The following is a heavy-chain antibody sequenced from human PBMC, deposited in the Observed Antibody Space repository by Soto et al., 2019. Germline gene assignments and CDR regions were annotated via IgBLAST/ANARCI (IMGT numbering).Heavy chain of an antibody. J-gene: IGHJ5*02. Sequence: TGGSLRLSCAASGFTFNGYWMHWVRQAPGKGLVWVSRINTDGSSTNYADSVKGRFTISRDNAKNTLLLQMNSLRVEDTAVYYCAGLGSSGYVRTWGQGTLVTVSS. CDR2: INTDGSST. V-gene: IGHV3-74*01. CDR3: AGLGSSGYVRT. D-gene: IGHD5-12*01. CDR1: GFTFNGYW.